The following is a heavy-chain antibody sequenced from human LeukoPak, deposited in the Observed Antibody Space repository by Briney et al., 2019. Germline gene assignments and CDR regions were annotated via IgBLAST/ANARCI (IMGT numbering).Heavy chain of an antibody. V-gene: IGHV4-59*01. CDR2: IYYSGST. J-gene: IGHJ3*02. D-gene: IGHD3-9*01. Sequence: SETLSLTCTVSGGSISIYYWSWIRQPPGKGLEWIGYIYYSGSTNYNPSLKSRVTISVDTSKNQFSLKLSSVTAADTAVYYCARGGRLRYFDWLNRAAFDIWGQGTMVTVSS. CDR1: GGSISIYY. CDR3: ARGGRLRYFDWLNRAAFDI.